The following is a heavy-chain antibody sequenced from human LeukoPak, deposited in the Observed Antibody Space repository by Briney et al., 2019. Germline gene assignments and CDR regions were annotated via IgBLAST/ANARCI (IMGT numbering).Heavy chain of an antibody. Sequence: GGSLRLSCAASGFTFSSYWMSWVRQAPGKGLEWVANIKQDGSEKYYVDSVKGRFTISRDNAKNSLYLQMNSLRAEDTAVYYCARVCGAVTIFGPGEFDYRGQGTLVTVSS. CDR1: GFTFSSYW. D-gene: IGHD3-3*01. V-gene: IGHV3-7*01. CDR2: IKQDGSEK. CDR3: ARVCGAVTIFGPGEFDY. J-gene: IGHJ4*02.